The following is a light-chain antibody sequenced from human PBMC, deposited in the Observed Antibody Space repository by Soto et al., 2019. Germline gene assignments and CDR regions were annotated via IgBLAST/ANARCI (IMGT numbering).Light chain of an antibody. J-gene: IGKJ1*01. Sequence: DIQMTQSPSTLSGSVGDRVTITCRASQTISSWLACYQQKPGKAPKLLIYKASTLKSRVPSSFSGSGSGTEFTLTISSLQHDEFANYYFQHYNSYSEAFGQGTKVDLK. CDR1: QTISSW. CDR3: QHYNSYSEA. V-gene: IGKV1-5*03. CDR2: KAS.